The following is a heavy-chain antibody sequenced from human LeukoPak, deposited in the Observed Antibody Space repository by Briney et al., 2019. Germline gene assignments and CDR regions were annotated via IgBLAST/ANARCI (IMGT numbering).Heavy chain of an antibody. J-gene: IGHJ4*02. Sequence: GGSLRLSCAASGFTFSSYGMNWVRQAPGKGLEWVSYISYSSSTIYYADSVKGRFTISRDNAKNSLYLQMNSLRAEDTAVYYCAREEGYSYGSYDYWGQGTLVTVSS. D-gene: IGHD5-18*01. CDR2: ISYSSSTI. V-gene: IGHV3-48*04. CDR3: AREEGYSYGSYDY. CDR1: GFTFSSYG.